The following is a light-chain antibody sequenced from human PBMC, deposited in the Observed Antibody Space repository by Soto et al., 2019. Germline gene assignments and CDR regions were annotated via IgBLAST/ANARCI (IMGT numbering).Light chain of an antibody. CDR2: GAS. CDR3: QQYDKWPTWT. V-gene: IGKV3D-15*01. Sequence: EIVLTQSPATLSLSPGERATLSCRASQSASIHSASYQQKAGQAPRLLIYGASNRATGIPARFSGSGSGTDFTLTISSLQSEDFAVYYCQQYDKWPTWTFGQGTKVDIK. CDR1: QSASIH. J-gene: IGKJ1*01.